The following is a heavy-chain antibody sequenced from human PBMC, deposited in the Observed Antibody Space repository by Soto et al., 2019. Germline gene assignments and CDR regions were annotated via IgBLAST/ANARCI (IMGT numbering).Heavy chain of an antibody. CDR3: ARWGVSGYDYNDPYGMDV. CDR1: GYSFTSYW. V-gene: IGHV5-51*01. D-gene: IGHD5-12*01. J-gene: IGHJ6*02. CDR2: IYPGDSDT. Sequence: GESLKISCKGSGYSFTSYWIGWVRQMPGKGLEWMGIIYPGDSDTRYSPSFQGQVTISADKSISTAYLQWSSLKASDTAMYYCARWGVSGYDYNDPYGMDVWGQGTTVTVSS.